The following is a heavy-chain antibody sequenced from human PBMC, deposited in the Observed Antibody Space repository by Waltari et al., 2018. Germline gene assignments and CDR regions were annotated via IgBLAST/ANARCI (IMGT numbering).Heavy chain of an antibody. CDR2: IYHSGST. V-gene: IGHV4-38-2*02. J-gene: IGHJ6*02. CDR1: GYSISRGYY. D-gene: IGHD4-17*01. CDR3: ARGEYGDYENYYGMDV. Sequence: QVQLQESGPGLVKPSETLSLTCTVSGYSISRGYYWGWIRQPPGKGLEWIGSIYHSGSTYYNPSLKSRVTISVDKSKNQFSLKLSSVTAADTAVYYCARGEYGDYENYYGMDVWGQGTTVTVSS.